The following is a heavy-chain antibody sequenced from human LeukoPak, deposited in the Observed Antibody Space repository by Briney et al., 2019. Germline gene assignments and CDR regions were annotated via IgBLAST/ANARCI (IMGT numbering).Heavy chain of an antibody. J-gene: IGHJ4*02. Sequence: ASVKVSCKASGYTFTSNDINWVRQATGQGLEWMGWMKPNSANTGYAQKFQGRVAMTRNTSISTAYMELSSLRSEDTAVYYCARGTVCGSGGKCSGSWYYDYWGQGTLVTVSS. CDR2: MKPNSANT. V-gene: IGHV1-8*01. D-gene: IGHD6-13*01. CDR3: ARGTVCGSGGKCSGSWYYDY. CDR1: GYTFTSND.